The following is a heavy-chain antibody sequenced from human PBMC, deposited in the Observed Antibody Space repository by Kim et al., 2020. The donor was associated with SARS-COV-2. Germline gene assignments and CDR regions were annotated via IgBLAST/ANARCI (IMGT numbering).Heavy chain of an antibody. Sequence: GGSLRLSCAASGFTFSSYAMHWVRQAPGKGLEWVAVISYDGSNKYYADSVKGRFTISRDNSKNTLYLQMNSLRAEDTAVYYCAGLLDGELSYYYYGMDVWGQGTTVPLSS. CDR3: AGLLDGELSYYYYGMDV. CDR2: ISYDGSNK. D-gene: IGHD3-10*01. CDR1: GFTFSSYA. V-gene: IGHV3-30*04. J-gene: IGHJ6*02.